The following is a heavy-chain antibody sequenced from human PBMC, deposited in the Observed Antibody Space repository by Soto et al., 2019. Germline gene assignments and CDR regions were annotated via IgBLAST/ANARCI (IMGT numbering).Heavy chain of an antibody. J-gene: IGHJ6*02. CDR3: ASLGYCSGGSCYVGSGLDV. Sequence: GGSLRLSCAASGFPVSSNDMSWVRQAPGKGLEWVSVIYSGGSTYYADSVKGRFTISRHNSKNTLYLQMNSLRAEDTAVYYCASLGYCSGGSCYVGSGLDVWGQGTTVTVSS. CDR2: IYSGGST. D-gene: IGHD2-15*01. V-gene: IGHV3-53*04. CDR1: GFPVSSND.